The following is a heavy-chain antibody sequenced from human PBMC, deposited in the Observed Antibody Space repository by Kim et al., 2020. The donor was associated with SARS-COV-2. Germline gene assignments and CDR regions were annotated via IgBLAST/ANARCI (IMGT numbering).Heavy chain of an antibody. CDR2: IYYSGST. CDR3: ARHQTSDFWSGYYWWFDP. CDR1: GGSISSSSYY. D-gene: IGHD3-3*01. J-gene: IGHJ5*02. V-gene: IGHV4-39*01. Sequence: ETLSLTCTVSGGSISSSSYYWGWIRQPPGKGLEWIGSIYYSGSTYYNPSLKSRVTISVDTSKNQFSLKLSSVTAADTAVYYCARHQTSDFWSGYYWWFDPWGQGTLVTVSS.